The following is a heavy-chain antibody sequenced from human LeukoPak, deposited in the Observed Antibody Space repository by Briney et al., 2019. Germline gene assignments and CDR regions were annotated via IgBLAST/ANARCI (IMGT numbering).Heavy chain of an antibody. V-gene: IGHV3-30*18. J-gene: IGHJ6*02. D-gene: IGHD5-12*01. CDR1: GFTFSSYG. Sequence: GGSLRLSCAASGFTFSSYGMHWVRQAPGKGLEWVAVISYDGSNKCYADSVKGRFTISRDNSKNTLYLQMNSLRAEDTAVYYCAKEGVDIVATTKYYYYYGMDVWGQGTTVTVSS. CDR3: AKEGVDIVATTKYYYYYGMDV. CDR2: ISYDGSNK.